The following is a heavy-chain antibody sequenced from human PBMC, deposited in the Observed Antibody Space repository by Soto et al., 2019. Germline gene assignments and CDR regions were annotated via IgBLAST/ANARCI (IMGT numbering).Heavy chain of an antibody. CDR2: ISASTRNT. CDR1: GYTFSDYA. Sequence: QVQLVQSGGEVKKPGASVKVSCQASGYTFSDYAISWVRQAPGQGLEWMGWISASTRNTDQAQNFQGRVIMTLDTSTNTAYMELRRLRSDDTAVYYCVRCYWCVGSCYACWHFDLWCRGTLVTVSS. J-gene: IGHJ2*01. D-gene: IGHD2-15*01. V-gene: IGHV1-18*01. CDR3: VRCYWCVGSCYACWHFDL.